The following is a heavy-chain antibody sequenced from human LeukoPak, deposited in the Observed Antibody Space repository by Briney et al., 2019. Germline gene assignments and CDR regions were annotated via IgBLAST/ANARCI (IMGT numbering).Heavy chain of an antibody. J-gene: IGHJ4*02. CDR1: GFTFSSYY. CDR2: IKEDGSEK. D-gene: IGHD3-3*01. Sequence: PGGSLRLSCAASGFTFSSYYMSWVRQAPGKGLEWVANIKEDGSEKYYVDSVRGRFTISRDNAKNSLYLQMNSLRAEDTAVYYCARGQVLSPLTIFDYWGQGTLVTVSS. CDR3: ARGQVLSPLTIFDY. V-gene: IGHV3-7*01.